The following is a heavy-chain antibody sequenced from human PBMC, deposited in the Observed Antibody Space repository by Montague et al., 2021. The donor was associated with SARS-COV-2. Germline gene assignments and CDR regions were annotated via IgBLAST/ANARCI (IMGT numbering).Heavy chain of an antibody. CDR1: GGSISSYY. CDR2: INHSGST. D-gene: IGHD3-22*01. V-gene: IGHV4-59*12. J-gene: IGHJ5*02. CDR3: ARGFGITRIAVFITVRWFDP. Sequence: SETLSLTCTVSGGSISSYYWSWIRQPPGKGLECIGDINHSGSTNXNPSLKSRVTISVDTSKNQFSLKLSSVTAADTAVYYCARGFGITRIAVFITVRWFDPWGQGTLVTVSS.